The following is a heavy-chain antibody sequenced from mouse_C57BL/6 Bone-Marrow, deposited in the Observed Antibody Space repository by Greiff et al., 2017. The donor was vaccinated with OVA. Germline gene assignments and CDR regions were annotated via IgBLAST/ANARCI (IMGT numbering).Heavy chain of an antibody. D-gene: IGHD2-3*01. V-gene: IGHV1-82*01. CDR1: GYAFSSSW. J-gene: IGHJ3*01. CDR2: IYPGDGDT. CDR3: AADCYYAWFAY. Sequence: QVHVKQSGPELVKPGASVKISCKASGYAFSSSWMNWVKQRPGTGLEWIGRIYPGDGDTNYNGKFKGKATLTADKSSSTAYMQLSSLTSEDSAVDFCAADCYYAWFAYWGQGTLVTVSA.